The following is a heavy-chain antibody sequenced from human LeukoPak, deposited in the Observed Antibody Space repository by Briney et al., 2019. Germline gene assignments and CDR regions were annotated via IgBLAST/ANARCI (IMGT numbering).Heavy chain of an antibody. CDR1: GYSFTSYW. V-gene: IGHV5-51*01. CDR3: ARRSCTNGVCYTGHRTFDY. Sequence: GESLKISCKGSGYSFTSYWIGWVRQMPGKGLEWMGIIYPGDSDTRYSPSFQGQVTISADKSISTAYLQWSSLKASDTAMYYCARRSCTNGVCYTGHRTFDYWGQGTLVTVSS. J-gene: IGHJ4*02. D-gene: IGHD2-8*01. CDR2: IYPGDSDT.